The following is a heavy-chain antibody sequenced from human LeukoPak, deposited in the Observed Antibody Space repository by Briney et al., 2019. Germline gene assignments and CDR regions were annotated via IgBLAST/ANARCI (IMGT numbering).Heavy chain of an antibody. D-gene: IGHD6-13*01. CDR1: GFTVSSNY. J-gene: IGHJ4*02. CDR2: IYSGGGA. V-gene: IGHV3-53*01. Sequence: GGSLRLSCAASGFTVSSNYMSWVRQAPGKGLEWVSVIYSGGGAYYADSVKGRFTISRDNSKSTLYLQMNNLRAEDTAVYYCARDDRAAAGTDYWGQGTLVTVSS. CDR3: ARDDRAAAGTDY.